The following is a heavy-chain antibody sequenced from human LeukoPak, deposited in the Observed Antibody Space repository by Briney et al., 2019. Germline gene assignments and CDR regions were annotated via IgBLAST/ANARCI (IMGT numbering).Heavy chain of an antibody. V-gene: IGHV4-59*01. CDR3: AREYYDSRGYLFAFDI. Sequence: SETLSLTCTVSGGSISSYYWSWIRQPPGKGLEWIGYIYYSGSTNYNPSLKSRVTISVDTSKNQFSLKLSSVTAADTAVYYCAREYYDSRGYLFAFDIWGKGTTVPVSS. CDR2: IYYSGST. D-gene: IGHD3-22*01. J-gene: IGHJ3*02. CDR1: GGSISSYY.